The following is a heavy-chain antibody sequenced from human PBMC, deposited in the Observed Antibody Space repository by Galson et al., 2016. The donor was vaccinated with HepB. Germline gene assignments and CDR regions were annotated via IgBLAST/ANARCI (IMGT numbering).Heavy chain of an antibody. CDR2: SYYRSKWYN. Sequence: CAISGDSVSSNSAAWNWIRQSPSRGLEWLGRSYYRSKWYNEYAVSVKSRITINPDTSKNQFSLQLNSVTPEDTAVYYCARDLREALAGTGYYYYGLDVWGQGTTVTVSS. CDR3: ARDLREALAGTGYYYYGLDV. J-gene: IGHJ6*02. V-gene: IGHV6-1*01. CDR1: GDSVSSNSAA. D-gene: IGHD6-19*01.